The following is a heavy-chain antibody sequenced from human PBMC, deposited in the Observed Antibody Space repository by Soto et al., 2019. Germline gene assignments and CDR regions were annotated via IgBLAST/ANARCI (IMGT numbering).Heavy chain of an antibody. CDR3: ARGKCSSTSCNHGMDV. CDR2: ITTTSTYK. D-gene: IGHD2-2*01. J-gene: IGHJ6*02. CDR1: AFTFNNFP. V-gene: IGHV3-21*01. Sequence: GGSLRLSWVASAFTFNNFPMHWVRQAPGKGLQWLASITTTSTYKYYEDSVKGRFSISRNNAKNSLYLELTNLRSEDTAVYYCARGKCSSTSCNHGMDVWGLGTTVTVSS.